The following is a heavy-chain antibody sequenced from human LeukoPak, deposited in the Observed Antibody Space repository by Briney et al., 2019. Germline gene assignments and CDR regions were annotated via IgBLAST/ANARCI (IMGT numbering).Heavy chain of an antibody. CDR3: ARDIHCSGGSCYPNDAFDI. CDR1: GGSISSYY. V-gene: IGHV4-59*01. D-gene: IGHD2-15*01. J-gene: IGHJ3*02. Sequence: SETLSLTCTVSGGSISSYYWSWTRQPPGKGLEWIGYIYYSGSTNYNPSLKSRVTISVDTSKNQFSLKLSSVTAADTAEYYCARDIHCSGGSCYPNDAFDIWGQGTMVTVSS. CDR2: IYYSGST.